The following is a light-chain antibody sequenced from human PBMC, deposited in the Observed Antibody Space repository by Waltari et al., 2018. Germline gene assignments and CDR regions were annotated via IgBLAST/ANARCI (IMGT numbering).Light chain of an antibody. J-gene: IGKJ2*01. CDR1: QSLLHRNGYDY. V-gene: IGKV2-28*01. CDR2: LAS. CDR3: MQALQSPPYT. Sequence: DIVMTQSPLSLSVTPGEPASISCRSSQSLLHRNGYDYLDWYLQKPGQSPHLLIYLASKRASGVSDRFSGSGSGTNFTLKITRVEAEDVRVYYCMQALQSPPYTFGQGTKLDNK.